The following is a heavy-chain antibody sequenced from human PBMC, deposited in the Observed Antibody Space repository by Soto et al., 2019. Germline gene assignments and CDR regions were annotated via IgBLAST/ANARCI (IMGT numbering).Heavy chain of an antibody. CDR3: ARHLRRGPIVKGMDV. J-gene: IGHJ6*02. CDR1: GGSISISGYY. Sequence: PSETLSLTCTVSGGSISISGYYWGWTRQPPGKGLEWIGSIYYSGTTYYDPSLKSRVTMSVDTSKNQFSLKLSSMTAADTAVYYCARHLRRGPIVKGMDVWGQGTTVTVSS. CDR2: IYYSGTT. D-gene: IGHD2-21*01. V-gene: IGHV4-39*01.